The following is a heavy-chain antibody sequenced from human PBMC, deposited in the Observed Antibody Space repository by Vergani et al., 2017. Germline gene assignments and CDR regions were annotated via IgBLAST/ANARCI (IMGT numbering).Heavy chain of an antibody. D-gene: IGHD5-24*01. J-gene: IGHJ4*02. CDR1: GFTFSSYG. V-gene: IGHV3-30*02. CDR2: IRYDGSNK. Sequence: QVQLVESGGGVVQPGGSLRLSCATSGFTFSSYGMHWVRQAPGKGLEWVAFIRYDGSNKYYADSVKGRFTISRDNSKNTLYLQMNSLRAEDTAVYYCAKDYRDGYNHFDYWGQGTLVTVSS. CDR3: AKDYRDGYNHFDY.